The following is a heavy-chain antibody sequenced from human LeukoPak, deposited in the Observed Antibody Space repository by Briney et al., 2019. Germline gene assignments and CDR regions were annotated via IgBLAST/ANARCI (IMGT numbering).Heavy chain of an antibody. CDR2: ISPDGSGK. CDR3: ARMRGELVVAAAIFDARGV. Sequence: GGSLRLSCAASGFAFSSNWMSWVRQAPGRGLELVANISPDGSGKYCMDSVKGRCAISRDNARSSLDLQLNSLRVEDTAVYFCARMRGELVVAAAIFDARGVWGQGTTVTVSS. V-gene: IGHV3-7*01. D-gene: IGHD2-2*01. J-gene: IGHJ6*02. CDR1: GFAFSSNW.